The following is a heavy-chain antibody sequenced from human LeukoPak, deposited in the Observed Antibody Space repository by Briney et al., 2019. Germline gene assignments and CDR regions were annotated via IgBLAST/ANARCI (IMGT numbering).Heavy chain of an antibody. D-gene: IGHD5-12*01. J-gene: IGHJ4*02. CDR1: GGSFSGYY. V-gene: IGHV4-34*01. CDR3: ARMGLRDDNFDY. Sequence: SETLSLTCAVYGGSFSGYYWSWFRQPPGKGLEWIGEINHSGSTNYNPSLKSRVTISVDTSKNQFSLKLSSVTAADTAVYYCARMGLRDDNFDYWGQGTLVTVSS. CDR2: INHSGST.